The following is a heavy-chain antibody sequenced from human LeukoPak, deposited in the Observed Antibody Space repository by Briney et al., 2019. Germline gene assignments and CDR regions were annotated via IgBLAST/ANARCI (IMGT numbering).Heavy chain of an antibody. CDR1: GYTFTSYY. CDR3: ARDQEGFDY. Sequence: ASVKVPCKASGYTFTSYYMHWVRQAPGQGLEWMGIINPSGGSASYAQKFQGRVTVTRDTSTSTVHMELNGLRSEDTAVYYCARDQEGFDYWGQGTLVTVSS. J-gene: IGHJ4*02. V-gene: IGHV1-46*01. CDR2: INPSGGSA.